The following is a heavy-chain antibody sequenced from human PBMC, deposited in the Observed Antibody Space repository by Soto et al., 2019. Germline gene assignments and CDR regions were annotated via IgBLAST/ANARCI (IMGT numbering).Heavy chain of an antibody. D-gene: IGHD1-1*01. CDR3: AGTTRTMIY. CDR2: ISDDGSNK. J-gene: IGHJ4*02. CDR1: GFTFSNYA. Sequence: QVQLVESGGGVVQPGRSLRLSCAASGFTFSNYAMHWVRQAPGKGLEWVTIISDDGSNKYYADSVKGRFTISRDNSKNTLDLQMNSLRTEDTAIYYCAGTTRTMIYWGQGTLVTVSS. V-gene: IGHV3-30-3*01.